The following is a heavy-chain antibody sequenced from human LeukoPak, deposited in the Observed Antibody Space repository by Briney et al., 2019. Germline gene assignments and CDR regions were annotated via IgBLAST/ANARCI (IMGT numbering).Heavy chain of an antibody. CDR2: ISSSSSYI. J-gene: IGHJ3*02. D-gene: IGHD3-3*01. Sequence: GRSLRLSCAASGFTFSSYGMNWVRQAPGKGLEWVSSISSSSSYIYYADSVKGRFTISRDNAKNSLYLQMNSLRAEDTAMYYCARALDYDFWSGARGSSAFDIWGQGTMVTVSS. CDR1: GFTFSSYG. V-gene: IGHV3-21*01. CDR3: ARALDYDFWSGARGSSAFDI.